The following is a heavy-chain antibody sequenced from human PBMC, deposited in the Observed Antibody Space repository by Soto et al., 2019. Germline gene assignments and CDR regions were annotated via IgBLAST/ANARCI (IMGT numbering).Heavy chain of an antibody. Sequence: GGSLRLSCAASGFTVSSNYMSWVRQAPGKGLEWVSVIYSGGSTYYADSVKGRFTISRDNSKNTLYLQMNSLRAEDTAVYYCASRPDPTMIVLPIDYWGQGTLVTVSS. CDR2: IYSGGST. CDR3: ASRPDPTMIVLPIDY. V-gene: IGHV3-66*01. CDR1: GFTVSSNY. D-gene: IGHD3-22*01. J-gene: IGHJ4*02.